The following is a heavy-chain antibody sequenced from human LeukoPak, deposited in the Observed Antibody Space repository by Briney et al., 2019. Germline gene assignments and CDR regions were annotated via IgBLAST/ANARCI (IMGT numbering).Heavy chain of an antibody. CDR2: ITAPGDAT. V-gene: IGHV3-23*01. CDR3: AKAFGTNGYFQLPIDF. CDR1: GFNFNSNA. D-gene: IGHD2-8*01. Sequence: GGSLRLSSATSGFNFNSNAMIWVRQAPGKGLECVSAITAPGDATYYADSVKGRFSISRDNSKNTLYLLLNSLRVEDTALYYCAKAFGTNGYFQLPIDFWGQGTLVTVSS. J-gene: IGHJ4*02.